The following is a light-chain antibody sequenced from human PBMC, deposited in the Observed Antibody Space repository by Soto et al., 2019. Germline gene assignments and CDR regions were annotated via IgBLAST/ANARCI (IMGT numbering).Light chain of an antibody. CDR3: SSFTTSTVV. CDR1: SSDVGDYNC. Sequence: QSALTQPASVSGSPGQSITISCTGTSSDVGDYNCVSWYQQHPGKAPELMIYDVNKRPSGVSSRFSGSKSGNTASLTISGLQAEDEADYYCSSFTTSTVVFGGGTQLTVL. J-gene: IGLJ2*01. V-gene: IGLV2-14*03. CDR2: DVN.